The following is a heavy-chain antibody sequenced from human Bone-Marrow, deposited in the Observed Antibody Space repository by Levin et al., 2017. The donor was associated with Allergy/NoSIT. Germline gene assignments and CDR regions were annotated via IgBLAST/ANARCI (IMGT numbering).Heavy chain of an antibody. V-gene: IGHV4-30-2*01. D-gene: IGHD2-15*01. CDR1: GGSISSGGYS. Sequence: SETLSLTCAVSGGSISSGGYSWSWIRQPPGKGLEWIGYIYHSGSTYYNPSLKSRVTISVDTSKNQFSLKLSSVTAADTAVYYCARSVVVVAATAYQYHGMDVWGQGTTVTVSS. J-gene: IGHJ6*02. CDR3: ARSVVVVAATAYQYHGMDV. CDR2: IYHSGST.